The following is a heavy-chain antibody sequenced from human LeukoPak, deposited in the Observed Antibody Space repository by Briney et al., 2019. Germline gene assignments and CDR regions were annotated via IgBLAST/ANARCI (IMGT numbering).Heavy chain of an antibody. Sequence: ASVKVSCKASGYTFTSYYMHWVRQAPGQGLEWMGIINPSGGSTSYAQKFQGRVIMTRDTSTSTVYMELSSLRSEDTAVYYCARDRRDYYDSSGHFDYWGQGTLVTVSS. V-gene: IGHV1-46*01. D-gene: IGHD3-22*01. J-gene: IGHJ4*02. CDR2: INPSGGST. CDR1: GYTFTSYY. CDR3: ARDRRDYYDSSGHFDY.